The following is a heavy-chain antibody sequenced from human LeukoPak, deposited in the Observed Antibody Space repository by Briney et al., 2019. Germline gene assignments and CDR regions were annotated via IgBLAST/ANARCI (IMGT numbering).Heavy chain of an antibody. CDR2: ISDSGRST. J-gene: IGHJ4*02. CDR3: AKGQRWELPLDF. Sequence: GGSLRLSCAASGFTFSSYAMTWVRQAPGKGLEWVSAISDSGRSTYYADSVKGRFTISRDVSKSTLYLQMNSLRAEDTALYYCAKGQRWELPLDFWGQGTLVTVSS. CDR1: GFTFSSYA. V-gene: IGHV3-23*01. D-gene: IGHD2-15*01.